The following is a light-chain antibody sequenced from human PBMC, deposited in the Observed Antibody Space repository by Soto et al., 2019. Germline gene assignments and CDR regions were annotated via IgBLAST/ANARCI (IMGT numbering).Light chain of an antibody. Sequence: QAVVTQPASVSGSPGQSITISCTGTSSDVGGYNYVSWYQQHPGKAPKLMIYEVSNRPSGVSNRLFGSKSGNAASLTISGLQAEDEADYYCSSYTSRSSHYVFGTGTKLTVL. CDR2: EVS. CDR1: SSDVGGYNY. V-gene: IGLV2-14*01. J-gene: IGLJ1*01. CDR3: SSYTSRSSHYV.